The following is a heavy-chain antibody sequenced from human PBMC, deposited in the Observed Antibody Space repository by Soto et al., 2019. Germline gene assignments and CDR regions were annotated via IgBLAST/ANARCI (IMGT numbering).Heavy chain of an antibody. CDR2: ISYDGSDK. CDR1: GFTFNNSG. D-gene: IGHD2-21*01. J-gene: IGHJ4*02. Sequence: SLRLSCRVSGFTFNNSGMHWVRQAPGKGLEWMAVISYDGSDKYYADSVKGRFTISRDKSKNTLYLQMNSLRAEDTAVYYCAKDRGWIIAELDYWGQVALVTVSP. CDR3: AKDRGWIIAELDY. V-gene: IGHV3-30*18.